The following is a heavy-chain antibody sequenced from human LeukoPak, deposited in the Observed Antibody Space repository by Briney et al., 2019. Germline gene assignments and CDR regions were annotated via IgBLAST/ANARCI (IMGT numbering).Heavy chain of an antibody. CDR2: IIPILGIA. D-gene: IGHD6-19*01. CDR3: ARGNSSGWYQQLDY. V-gene: IGHV1-69*02. CDR1: GGTFSSYT. J-gene: IGHJ4*02. Sequence: SVKVSCKASGGTFSSYTISWVRQAPGQGLEWRGRIIPILGIANYAQKFQGRVTITADKSTSTAYMELSSLRSEDTAVYYCARGNSSGWYQQLDYWGQGTLVTVSS.